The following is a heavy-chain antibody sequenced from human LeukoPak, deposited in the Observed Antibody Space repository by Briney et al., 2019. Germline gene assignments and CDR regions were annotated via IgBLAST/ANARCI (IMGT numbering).Heavy chain of an antibody. CDR3: ARDRVYYMDV. CDR2: IGGRSSTT. CDR1: EFKFVDYK. J-gene: IGHJ6*03. Sequence: GGPLGLSFAALEFKFVDYKMNWVGKAPGRGLEWVSHIGGRSSTTYYADSVKGRFTISRDNAKNSLYLQMNGLRGEDTAVYYCARDRVYYMDVWGKGTTVTVSS. V-gene: IGHV3-48*01.